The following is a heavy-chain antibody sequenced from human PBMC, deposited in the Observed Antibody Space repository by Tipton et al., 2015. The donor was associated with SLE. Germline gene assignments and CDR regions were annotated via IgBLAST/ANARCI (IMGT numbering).Heavy chain of an antibody. CDR3: ARAREQLALDAFDI. CDR2: IYYSGST. V-gene: IGHV4-59*12. J-gene: IGHJ3*02. D-gene: IGHD6-6*01. CDR1: GASISSYY. Sequence: GLVKPSKTLSLTCTVSGASISSYYWSWIRQPPGKGLEWIGNIYYSGSTNYNPSLKSRVTISVDTSKNQFSLKLSSVSAADTAVYYCARAREQLALDAFDIWGQGTMVTVSS.